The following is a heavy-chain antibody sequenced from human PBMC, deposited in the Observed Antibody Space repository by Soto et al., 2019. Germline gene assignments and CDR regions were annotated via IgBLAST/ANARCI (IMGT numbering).Heavy chain of an antibody. CDR1: GASISRGGFH. D-gene: IGHD3-10*01. V-gene: IGHV4-39*01. CDR3: ARRGSGHTFDS. J-gene: IGHJ4*02. Sequence: QLQLQESGPGLVKPSETLSLTCAVSGASISRGGFHWGWIRQPPGQGLEWIGSLYSGSTYYNPSLKSRFTISADKSKSEFSLRLTSVTAADTAVYYCARRGSGHTFDSWGQGTLVTFSS. CDR2: LYSGST.